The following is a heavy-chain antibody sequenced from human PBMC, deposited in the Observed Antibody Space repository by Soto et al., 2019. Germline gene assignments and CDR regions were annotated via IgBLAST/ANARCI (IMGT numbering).Heavy chain of an antibody. V-gene: IGHV5-51*01. CDR1: GYSFTSYW. CDR3: ARRTGTTANYYYYGMDV. D-gene: IGHD1-7*01. CDR2: IYPGDSDT. Sequence: PGGSLKISCKGSGYSFTSYWIGWVRQMPGKGLEWMGIIYPGDSDTRYSPSFQGQVTISADKSISTAYLQWSSLKASDTAMYYCARRTGTTANYYYYGMDVWGQGTTVTVSS. J-gene: IGHJ6*02.